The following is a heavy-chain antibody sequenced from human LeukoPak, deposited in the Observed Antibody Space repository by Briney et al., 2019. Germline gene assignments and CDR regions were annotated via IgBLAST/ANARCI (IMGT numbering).Heavy chain of an antibody. V-gene: IGHV3-74*01. Sequence: PGGSLRPSCAASGFSFRNAWMHWVRQAPGKGLVWVSRIKGDGSVTVYADSVKGRFTISRDNAKNTLYLQMNSLRVEDTAVYYCARSDWFDPWGQGTLVTVSP. CDR1: GFSFRNAW. J-gene: IGHJ5*02. CDR3: ARSDWFDP. CDR2: IKGDGSVT. D-gene: IGHD3-3*01.